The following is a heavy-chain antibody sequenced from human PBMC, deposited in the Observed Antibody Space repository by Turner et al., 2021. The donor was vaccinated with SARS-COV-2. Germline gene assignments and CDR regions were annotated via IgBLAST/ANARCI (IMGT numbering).Heavy chain of an antibody. D-gene: IGHD2-15*01. CDR3: ASRAANVNTWRYLDY. V-gene: IGHV3-7*01. CDR1: GFTFSSYW. CDR2: IKEDGSEK. Sequence: EVQLVESGGGLVQPGGSLRLSCEASGFTFSSYWMNWVRQTPGKGLEWMANIKEDGSEKHYVESMKGRFTISRDNAKNSLYLEMNSLRAEDTALYYCASRAANVNTWRYLDYWGQGTLVTVSS. J-gene: IGHJ4*02.